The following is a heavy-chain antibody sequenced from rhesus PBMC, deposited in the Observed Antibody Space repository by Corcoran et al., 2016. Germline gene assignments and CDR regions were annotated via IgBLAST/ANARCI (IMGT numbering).Heavy chain of an antibody. CDR2: IGGSSGIT. CDR3: ARIPFSGTHIYSLDV. D-gene: IGHD1-44*01. CDR1: GDSISVYY. V-gene: IGHV4-165*02. J-gene: IGHJ5-2*01. Sequence: QGQLQESGPGLVKPSETLSLTCGVSGDSISVYYWNWIRQPPGKGLEWIGYIGGSSGITYYNPSLEGRVTISRDTSKNHFSLRLASVIAADTAVYFCARIPFSGTHIYSLDVWGQGVLVTVSS.